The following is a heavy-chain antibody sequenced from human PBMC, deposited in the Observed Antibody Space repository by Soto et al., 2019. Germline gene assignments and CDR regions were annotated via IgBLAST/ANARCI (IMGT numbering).Heavy chain of an antibody. CDR1: GFTFSTYA. CDR3: AIAVLPYYYDGMDV. V-gene: IGHV3-23*01. CDR2: ISGSSGST. Sequence: EVQLLESGGGLVQPGGSLRLSCAASGFTFSTYAMSWVRQAPGKGLEWVSGISGSSGSTYYADYVKGRFTISRDNSKNKLYLQINSLRAEETAVYDCAIAVLPYYYDGMDVWGQGTTVTVSS. J-gene: IGHJ6*02. D-gene: IGHD1-26*01.